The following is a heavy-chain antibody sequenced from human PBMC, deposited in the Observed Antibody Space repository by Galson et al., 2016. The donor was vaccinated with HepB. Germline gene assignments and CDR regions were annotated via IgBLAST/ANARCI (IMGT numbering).Heavy chain of an antibody. CDR2: ISATGGNT. V-gene: IGHV3-23*01. Sequence: SLRLSCAGSGFSFSNYAMSWVRQTPGKGLEWVSAISATGGNTHYAESVKGRFTISRDNSRTTLYREMTTLRAEDTAVYYCARDGRGAYSSSDWFDSWGQGTLVTVSS. J-gene: IGHJ5*01. D-gene: IGHD3-10*01. CDR1: GFSFSNYA. CDR3: ARDGRGAYSSSDWFDS.